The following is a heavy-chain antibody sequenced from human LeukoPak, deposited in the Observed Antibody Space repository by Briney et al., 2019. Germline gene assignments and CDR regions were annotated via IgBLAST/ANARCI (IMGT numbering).Heavy chain of an antibody. V-gene: IGHV3-23*01. J-gene: IGHJ4*02. CDR2: ISGSGGST. CDR3: AKDLIAGRYYFDY. D-gene: IGHD6-6*01. Sequence: GGSLRLSCAASGFTFSSYAMSWVRQAPGKGLEWVSAISGSGGSTYYADSVKSRFTISRDNSKNTLYLQMNSLRAEDTAVYYCAKDLIAGRYYFDYWGQGTLVTVSS. CDR1: GFTFSSYA.